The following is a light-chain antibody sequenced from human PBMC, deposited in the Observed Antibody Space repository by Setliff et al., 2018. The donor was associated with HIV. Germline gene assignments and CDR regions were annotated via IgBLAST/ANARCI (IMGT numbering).Light chain of an antibody. CDR1: SSDVGGYNY. V-gene: IGLV2-14*03. CDR3: SSYTSSSTYV. J-gene: IGLJ1*01. Sequence: QSALTQPASVSGSPGQSITISCTGASSDVGGYNYVSWYQQHPGKAPKLMIYDVTNRPSGISNRFSGSKPGNTASLTISGLQAEDEADYYCSSYTSSSTYVFGTGTKVTV. CDR2: DVT.